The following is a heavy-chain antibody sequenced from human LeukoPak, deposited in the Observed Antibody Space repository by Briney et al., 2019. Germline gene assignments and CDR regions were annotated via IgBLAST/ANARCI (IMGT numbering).Heavy chain of an antibody. J-gene: IGHJ4*02. V-gene: IGHV1-18*01. Sequence: ASVKVSCKASGYTFTSYGISWVRQAPGQGLEWMGWISAYNGNTNYAQKLQGRVTMTTDTSTSTAYMELRSLRSDDTAVYYCARAMGRDGCNSPNDYWGQGTLVTVSS. CDR3: ARAMGRDGCNSPNDY. CDR1: GYTFTSYG. CDR2: ISAYNGNT. D-gene: IGHD5-24*01.